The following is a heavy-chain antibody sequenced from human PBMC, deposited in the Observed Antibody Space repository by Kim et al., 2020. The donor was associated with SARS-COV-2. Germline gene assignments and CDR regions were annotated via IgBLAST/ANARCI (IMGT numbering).Heavy chain of an antibody. J-gene: IGHJ6*02. CDR3: ARGNYFESVSLSDYYNGMDV. D-gene: IGHD3-10*01. CDR1: GLRFDDFA. CDR2: ISYDGRNK. Sequence: GGSLRLSCAPSGLRFDDFAMNWVRQAPGKGLEWVAVISYDGRNKEYADSVKGRFTVSRDNSKSTLFLQMNSLRVEDTAVYYCARGNYFESVSLSDYYNGMDVWGQGTTVTVSS. V-gene: IGHV3-30-3*01.